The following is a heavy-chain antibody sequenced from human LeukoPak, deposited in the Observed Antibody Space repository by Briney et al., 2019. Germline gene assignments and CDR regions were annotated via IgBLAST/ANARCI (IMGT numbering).Heavy chain of an antibody. J-gene: IGHJ4*02. CDR2: IKPDGSEK. CDR1: GFTFSNYW. D-gene: IGHD2-21*02. V-gene: IGHV3-7*01. Sequence: GGSLRLSCAASGFTFSNYWMSWVRQAPGKGLEWVANIKPDGSEKYYVDSVKGRFTISRDNAKNSLFLQMNSLRAEDTATYYCTRNFGSGVVVTAIVDWGQGTLVTVSS. CDR3: TRNFGSGVVVTAIVD.